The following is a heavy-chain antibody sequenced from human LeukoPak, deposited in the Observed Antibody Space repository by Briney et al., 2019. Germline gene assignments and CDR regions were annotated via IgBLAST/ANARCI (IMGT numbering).Heavy chain of an antibody. CDR3: ANNGEQGGDPFDY. CDR2: ISGSGGST. D-gene: IGHD3-10*01. Sequence: PGGSLRLSCAASGFTFSSYAMSWVRQAPGKGLEWVSAISGSGGSTYYADSVKGRFTISRDNSKNTLYLQMNSLRAEDTAVYYCANNGEQGGDPFDYWGQGTLVTVSS. J-gene: IGHJ4*02. V-gene: IGHV3-23*01. CDR1: GFTFSSYA.